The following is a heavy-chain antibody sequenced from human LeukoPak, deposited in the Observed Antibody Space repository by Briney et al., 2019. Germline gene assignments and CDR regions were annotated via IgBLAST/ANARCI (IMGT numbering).Heavy chain of an antibody. CDR1: GFTSSSYW. CDR3: ARAYYDSSAYYRFDY. V-gene: IGHV3-74*01. J-gene: IGHJ4*02. CDR2: ISGDGTAR. Sequence: GGSLRLSCAASGFTSSSYWMHWVRQVPGKGLVWVSRISGDGTARNYADSVKGRFTISRDDAKNTVDLQMNSLRGEDTAVYYCARAYYDSSAYYRFDYWGQGTLVTVSS. D-gene: IGHD3-22*01.